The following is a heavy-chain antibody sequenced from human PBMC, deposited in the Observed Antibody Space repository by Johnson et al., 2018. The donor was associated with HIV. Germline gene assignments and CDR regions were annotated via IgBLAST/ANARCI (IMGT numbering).Heavy chain of an antibody. J-gene: IGHJ3*02. D-gene: IGHD2-2*01. CDR1: GFTFSSYW. CDR2: IKQAGSEK. Sequence: EVQLVESGGGLVQPGGSLRLSCAASGFTFSSYWMSWVRQAPGKGLEWVANIKQAGSEKYYVDSVKGRFTISRDNAKNSLYLQMNSLRAEDTAVYYCVVGLGYCSSTSCLDAFDIWCQGTMVTVSS. V-gene: IGHV3-7*01. CDR3: VVGLGYCSSTSCLDAFDI.